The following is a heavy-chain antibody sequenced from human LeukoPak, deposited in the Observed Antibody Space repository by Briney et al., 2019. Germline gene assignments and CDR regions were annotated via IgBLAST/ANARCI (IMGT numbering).Heavy chain of an antibody. D-gene: IGHD6-19*01. V-gene: IGHV3-23*01. CDR3: ARGISAWHFDL. CDR1: GFTFSTYY. J-gene: IGHJ4*02. Sequence: GGSLRLSCAASGFTFSTYYMSWVRQAPGKGVEWVSGIRGSGGATYYADSVRGRFTISRDNSTSTLYVHMNSLRADDTAVYYCARGISAWHFDLWGQGTLVTVSS. CDR2: IRGSGGAT.